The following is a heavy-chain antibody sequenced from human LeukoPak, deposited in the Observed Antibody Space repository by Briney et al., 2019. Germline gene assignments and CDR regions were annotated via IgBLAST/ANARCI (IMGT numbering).Heavy chain of an antibody. D-gene: IGHD6-13*01. V-gene: IGHV1-2*02. J-gene: IGHJ4*02. CDR1: AHTFTGYY. Sequence: ATVKVSCKASAHTFTGYYLHWVRHAPVQGLEWMGWINPNSGGTNYAQKFQDRVTMTRDTSISTAYMELSSLRSDDTAVFYCARVDSSTWDSFDYWGQGTLVTVSS. CDR3: ARVDSSTWDSFDY. CDR2: INPNSGGT.